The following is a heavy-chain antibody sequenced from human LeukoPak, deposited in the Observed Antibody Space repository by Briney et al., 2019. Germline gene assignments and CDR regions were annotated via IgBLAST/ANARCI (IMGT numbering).Heavy chain of an antibody. CDR3: ATLLGSGSAVFDN. D-gene: IGHD2-15*01. Sequence: SETLSLTCSVSGGSISSDYWSWIRQPPGKRLEWMAYIHYSGRTDYSPSLKSRVTISMDTSKTQFSLKLSSVTAADTAVYYCATLLGSGSAVFDNCGQGTLVTVSS. V-gene: IGHV4-59*08. CDR2: IHYSGRT. J-gene: IGHJ4*02. CDR1: GGSISSDY.